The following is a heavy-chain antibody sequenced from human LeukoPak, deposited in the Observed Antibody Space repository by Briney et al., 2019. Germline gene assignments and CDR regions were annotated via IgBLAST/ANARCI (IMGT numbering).Heavy chain of an antibody. CDR2: IYTSGST. CDR1: GGSISSGSYY. CDR3: ARDPTTGEGAFDI. V-gene: IGHV4-61*02. Sequence: PSETLSLTCTVSGGSISSGSYYWSWIRQPARKGLEWIGRIYTSGSTNYNPSLKSRVTISVDTSKNQFSLKLSSVTAADTAVYYCARDPTTGEGAFDIWGQGTMVTVSS. D-gene: IGHD7-27*01. J-gene: IGHJ3*02.